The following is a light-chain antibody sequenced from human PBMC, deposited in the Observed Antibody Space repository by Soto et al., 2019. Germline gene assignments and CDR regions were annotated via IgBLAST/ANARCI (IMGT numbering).Light chain of an antibody. Sequence: DIVMTQSPLALPVTPGEPASSSCRSSQSLLHNNGYNYLDWYLQKPGQSPQLLIYLGSNRASGVPDRFSGSGSGTDFTLKISRVEAEDVGVYYCMQALQTPVTFGGGTKVDIK. CDR2: LGS. CDR1: QSLLHNNGYNY. V-gene: IGKV2-28*01. CDR3: MQALQTPVT. J-gene: IGKJ4*01.